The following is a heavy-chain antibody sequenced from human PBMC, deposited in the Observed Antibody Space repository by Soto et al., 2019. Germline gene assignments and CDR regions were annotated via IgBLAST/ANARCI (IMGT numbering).Heavy chain of an antibody. V-gene: IGHV3-33*01. J-gene: IGHJ4*02. CDR2: IWYDGSNK. Sequence: GGSLRLSCAASGFTFSSYGMHWVRQAPGKGLEWVAVIWYDGSNKYYADSVKGRFTISRDNSKNTLYLQMNSLRAEDTAVYYCARDSPYYYEYYFDYWGQGTLVTVSS. CDR3: ARDSPYYYEYYFDY. CDR1: GFTFSSYG. D-gene: IGHD3-22*01.